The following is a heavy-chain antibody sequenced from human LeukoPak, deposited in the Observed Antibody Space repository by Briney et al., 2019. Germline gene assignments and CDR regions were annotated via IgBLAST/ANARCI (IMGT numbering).Heavy chain of an antibody. V-gene: IGHV3-23*01. CDR2: ISDSGGST. J-gene: IGHJ4*02. Sequence: QPGGSLRLSCAASGFTFSSYAMSWVRQAPGKGLEWVSAISDSGGSTYYADSVKGRFTISRDNSKNTLYLQMNSLRAEDTAVYYCAKDPTPYGDHPFDYWGQGTLVTVSS. CDR1: GFTFSSYA. D-gene: IGHD4-17*01. CDR3: AKDPTPYGDHPFDY.